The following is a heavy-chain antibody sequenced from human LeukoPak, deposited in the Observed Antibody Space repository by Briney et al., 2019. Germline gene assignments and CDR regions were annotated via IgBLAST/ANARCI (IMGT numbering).Heavy chain of an antibody. CDR3: ARMEYCSGGSCYRRWFDP. J-gene: IGHJ5*02. Sequence: ASVKVSCKASGCTFTSYGISWVRQAPGQGLEWMGWISAYNGNTNYAQKLQGRVTMTTDTSTSTAYMELRSLRSDDTAVYYCARMEYCSGGSCYRRWFDPWGQGTLVTVSS. V-gene: IGHV1-18*01. D-gene: IGHD2-15*01. CDR2: ISAYNGNT. CDR1: GCTFTSYG.